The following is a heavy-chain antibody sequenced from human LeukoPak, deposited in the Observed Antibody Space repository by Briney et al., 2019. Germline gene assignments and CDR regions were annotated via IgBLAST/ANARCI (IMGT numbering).Heavy chain of an antibody. CDR2: INSDGSST. J-gene: IGHJ4*02. CDR1: GFTFSSYW. V-gene: IGHV3-74*01. Sequence: PGGSLRLSCAASGFTFSSYWMHWVRQAPGKGLVWVSRINSDGSSTSYADSVKGRFTISRDNAKNTLYLQMNSLRAEDTAVYYCARETTSWYRTGGFDYWGQGTLVTVSS. CDR3: ARETTSWYRTGGFDY. D-gene: IGHD6-13*01.